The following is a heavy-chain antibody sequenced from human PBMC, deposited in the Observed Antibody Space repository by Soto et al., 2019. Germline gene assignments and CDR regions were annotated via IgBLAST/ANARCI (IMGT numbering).Heavy chain of an antibody. CDR1: GGSIRSYY. V-gene: IGHV4-59*08. CDR2: IYYSGST. CDR3: ARHRYDYGDYEWNLDY. J-gene: IGHJ4*02. Sequence: SETLSLTCTVSGGSIRSYYWSWIRQQPGKGLEWIGYIYYSGSTNYNPSLKSRVTISVDTSKNQFSLKLSSVTAADTAVYYCARHRYDYGDYEWNLDYWGQGTLVTVSS. D-gene: IGHD4-17*01.